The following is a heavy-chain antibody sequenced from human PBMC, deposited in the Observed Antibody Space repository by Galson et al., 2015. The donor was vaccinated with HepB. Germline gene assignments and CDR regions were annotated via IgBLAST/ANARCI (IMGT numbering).Heavy chain of an antibody. J-gene: IGHJ4*02. CDR3: AILPYYYDSRGPRGYFDY. Sequence: SLRLSCAAFGITFSSYSMNWVRQAPGKGLEWVSSISGSSNYIYYADSVKGRFTISRDNAKNSLYLQMNSLRAEDTAVYYCAILPYYYDSRGPRGYFDYWGQGTLVTVSS. CDR2: ISGSSNYI. CDR1: GITFSSYS. V-gene: IGHV3-21*01. D-gene: IGHD3-22*01.